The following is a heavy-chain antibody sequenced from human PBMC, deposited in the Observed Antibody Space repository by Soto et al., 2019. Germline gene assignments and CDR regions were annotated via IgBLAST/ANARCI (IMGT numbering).Heavy chain of an antibody. CDR2: IKSKTDGGTT. J-gene: IGHJ6*02. CDR3: TTHIVVVPAAIRPYYYYYGMDV. V-gene: IGHV3-15*01. CDR1: GFTFSNAW. Sequence: GGSLRLSCAASGFTFSNAWMSWSRQAPGKGLGWVGRIKSKTDGGTTDYDAPEKGRFTIPRDHSKNTLYLQMNSLKTEDTAVYYCTTHIVVVPAAIRPYYYYYGMDVWGQGTTVTVSS. D-gene: IGHD2-2*01.